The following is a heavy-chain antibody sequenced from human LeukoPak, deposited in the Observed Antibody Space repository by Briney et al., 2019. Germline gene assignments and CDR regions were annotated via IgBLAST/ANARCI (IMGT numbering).Heavy chain of an antibody. V-gene: IGHV1-2*02. CDR3: ARPLFGELLYPHDY. Sequence: GASVKVSCKASGYTFTGYYMHWVRQATGQGLEWMGWMNPNSGNTGYAQKFQGRVTMTRDTSISTAYMELSRLRSDDTAVYYCARPLFGELLYPHDYWGQGTLVTVSS. D-gene: IGHD3-10*01. J-gene: IGHJ4*02. CDR2: MNPNSGNT. CDR1: GYTFTGYY.